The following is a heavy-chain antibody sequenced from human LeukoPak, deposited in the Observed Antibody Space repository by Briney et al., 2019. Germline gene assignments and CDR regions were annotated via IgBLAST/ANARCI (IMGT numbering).Heavy chain of an antibody. CDR2: IIPIFGTA. CDR3: ARGVGATVWFDP. Sequence: APVKVSCKASGGTFSSYAISWVRQAPGQGLEWMGGIIPIFGTANYAQKFQGRVTITTDESTSTAYMELSSLRSEDTAVYYCARGVGATVWFDPWGQGTLVTVSS. V-gene: IGHV1-69*05. CDR1: GGTFSSYA. J-gene: IGHJ5*02. D-gene: IGHD1-26*01.